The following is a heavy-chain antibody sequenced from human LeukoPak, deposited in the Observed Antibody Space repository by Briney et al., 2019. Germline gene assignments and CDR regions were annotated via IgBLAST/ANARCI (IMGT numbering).Heavy chain of an antibody. CDR1: VYTFTGYY. D-gene: IGHD1-26*01. CDR3: ARDYYAVFENAFDI. J-gene: IGHJ3*02. V-gene: IGHV1-2*02. CDR2: INPNSGGT. Sequence: ASVKVSCKASVYTFTGYYMHWVRQAPGQGLEWMGWINPNSGGTNYAQKFQGRVTMTRDTSISTAYMELSRLRSDDTAVYYCARDYYAVFENAFDIWGQGTMVTVSS.